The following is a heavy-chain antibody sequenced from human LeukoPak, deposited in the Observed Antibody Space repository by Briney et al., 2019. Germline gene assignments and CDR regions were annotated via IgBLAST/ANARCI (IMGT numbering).Heavy chain of an antibody. CDR2: SYYSGST. CDR1: GGSISSYY. J-gene: IGHJ4*02. V-gene: IGHV4-59*01. Sequence: PSETLSLTCTVSGGSISSYYWSWIRQPPGKGLEWIGYSYYSGSTNYNPSLKSRVTISVDTSKNQFSLKLSSVTAADTAVYYCARDGVAAAGTHSFDYWGQGTLVTVSS. CDR3: ARDGVAAAGTHSFDY. D-gene: IGHD6-13*01.